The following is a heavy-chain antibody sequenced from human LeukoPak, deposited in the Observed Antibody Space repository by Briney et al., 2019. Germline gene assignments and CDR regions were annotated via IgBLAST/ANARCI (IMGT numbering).Heavy chain of an antibody. CDR1: GYTFSGYD. CDR3: ARAPSYCTSGSCYYYYGLDV. V-gene: IGHV1-8*01. D-gene: IGHD2-15*01. Sequence: ASVQVSCKASGYTFSGYDINWVRQATGQGLEWMGWMNPNSGNTGCTQKFQGRVTMTRNTSISTAYMELSSLRSEDTAVYYCARAPSYCTSGSCYYYYGLDVWGQGTTVTVSS. CDR2: MNPNSGNT. J-gene: IGHJ6*02.